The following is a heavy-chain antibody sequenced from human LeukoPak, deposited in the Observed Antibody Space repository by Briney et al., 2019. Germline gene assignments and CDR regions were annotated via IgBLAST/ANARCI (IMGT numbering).Heavy chain of an antibody. D-gene: IGHD4-23*01. J-gene: IGHJ4*02. Sequence: PGGSLRLSCAASGFTFSRYGMHWDRQAPGKGLEWVAVIWFDGSNKYYADSVKGRFTISRDNSKNTLFLQINSLRAEDTAMYYCARDRETYGANSPFDYWGRGTLVTVSS. CDR1: GFTFSRYG. CDR2: IWFDGSNK. V-gene: IGHV3-33*01. CDR3: ARDRETYGANSPFDY.